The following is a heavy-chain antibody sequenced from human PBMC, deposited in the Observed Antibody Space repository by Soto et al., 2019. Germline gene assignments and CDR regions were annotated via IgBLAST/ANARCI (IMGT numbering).Heavy chain of an antibody. D-gene: IGHD1-1*01. Sequence: PGESLKISCKGSGYSFTSYWISWVRQMPGKGLEWMGRIDPSDSYTNYSPSFQGHVTISADKSISTAYLQWRSLKASDTAMYYCAGHHGSTGSYSGMNVWGQGPTVPAAS. CDR1: GYSFTSYW. V-gene: IGHV5-10-1*01. CDR3: AGHHGSTGSYSGMNV. CDR2: IDPSDSYT. J-gene: IGHJ6*02.